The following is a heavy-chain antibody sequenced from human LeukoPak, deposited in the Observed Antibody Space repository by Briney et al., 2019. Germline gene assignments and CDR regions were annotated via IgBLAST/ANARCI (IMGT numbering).Heavy chain of an antibody. J-gene: IGHJ4*02. Sequence: ASVKVSCKASGYTFTGYYMHWVRQAPGQGLEWIGWINPNSGGTNYAQKFQGRVTMTRDTSISTAYMELSRLRSDDTAVYYCARDESIAVAGTKNTDLVDYWGQGTLVTVSS. CDR2: INPNSGGT. D-gene: IGHD6-19*01. CDR3: ARDESIAVAGTKNTDLVDY. CDR1: GYTFTGYY. V-gene: IGHV1-2*02.